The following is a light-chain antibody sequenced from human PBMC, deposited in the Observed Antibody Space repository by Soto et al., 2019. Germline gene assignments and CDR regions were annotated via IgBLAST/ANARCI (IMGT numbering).Light chain of an antibody. V-gene: IGKV3-11*01. CDR3: QHRSNWPPG. CDR2: DTS. CDR1: QSVNSH. Sequence: EIVLTQSPATLSLSPGEIATLSFRASQSVNSHLGWYQQKPGQVPRLLIYDTSNRATGIPGRFSGSGSGTDFTLTISSLAPEDFAVYYCQHRSNWPPGFGQGTRLENK. J-gene: IGKJ5*01.